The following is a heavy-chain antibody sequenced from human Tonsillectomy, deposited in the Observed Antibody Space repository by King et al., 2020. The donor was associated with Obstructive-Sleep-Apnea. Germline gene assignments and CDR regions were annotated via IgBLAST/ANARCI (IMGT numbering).Heavy chain of an antibody. D-gene: IGHD4-17*01. J-gene: IGHJ4*02. Sequence: VQLVESGGGVVQPGRSLRLSCAASGFTFSVYKIHWVRQAPGKGLEWVAVISYDGSHKYYADSVKGRFTVSRDNSRDTLYLQMSTLRAEDTAVYYCARDSHXYGASXDXWGXGTXXTV. V-gene: IGHV3-30*04. CDR3: ARDSHXYGASXDX. CDR2: ISYDGSHK. CDR1: GFTFSVYK.